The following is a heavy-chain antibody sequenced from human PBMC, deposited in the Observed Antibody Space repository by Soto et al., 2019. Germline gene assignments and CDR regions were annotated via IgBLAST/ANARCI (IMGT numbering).Heavy chain of an antibody. J-gene: IGHJ4*02. V-gene: IGHV1-8*01. D-gene: IGHD4-17*01. CDR1: GYTFTSYD. CDR2: MNPNRGNT. CDR3: ARDLTTVTPARG. Sequence: QVQLVQSGAEVKKPGASVKVSCKASGYTFTSYDINWVRQATGQGLEWMGWMNPNRGNTGYAQKFQGRLTMTRNTSISTGYMELSSLRSEDTAVYYCARDLTTVTPARGWGQETLVTVSS.